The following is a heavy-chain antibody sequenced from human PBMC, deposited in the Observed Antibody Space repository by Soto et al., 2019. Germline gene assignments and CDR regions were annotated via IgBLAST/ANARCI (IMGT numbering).Heavy chain of an antibody. Sequence: ASVKVSCKASGYTFTGYYMHWVRQAPGQGLEWMGWLNPNSGGTSYAQKFQGWVTMTRDTSISTAYMELSRLGSDDTAVYYCARSHLFYDFWSGSMDVWGKGTTVTVSS. CDR3: ARSHLFYDFWSGSMDV. CDR1: GYTFTGYY. J-gene: IGHJ6*04. D-gene: IGHD3-3*01. V-gene: IGHV1-2*04. CDR2: LNPNSGGT.